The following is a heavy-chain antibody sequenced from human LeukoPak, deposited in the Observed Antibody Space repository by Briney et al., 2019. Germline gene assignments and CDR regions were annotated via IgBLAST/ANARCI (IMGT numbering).Heavy chain of an antibody. D-gene: IGHD1-26*01. V-gene: IGHV1-69*13. CDR1: GGTFSSYA. J-gene: IGHJ4*02. Sequence: SVKVSCKASGGTFSSYAISWVRQAPGQGLEWMGGIIPIFGTANYAQKFQGRVTITADESTSTAYMELSSLRSEDTAVYYCARTEWELLGSSFDYWGQGTLVTVSS. CDR3: ARTEWELLGSSFDY. CDR2: IIPIFGTA.